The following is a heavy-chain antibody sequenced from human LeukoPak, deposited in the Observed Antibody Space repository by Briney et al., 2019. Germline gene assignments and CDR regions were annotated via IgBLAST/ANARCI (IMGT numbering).Heavy chain of an antibody. CDR3: ARGVYSCDY. D-gene: IGHD6-13*01. CDR1: RGSLSRSI. Sequence: TSETPSLTPTHPRGSLSRSIWSTIRQPPGKGLGWGGYIYYSGSTNYNPSLKSRVTISVDTSKNQFALKLSSVTAADTAVYYCARGVYSCDYCGQGALVTVSS. J-gene: IGHJ4*02. CDR2: IYYSGST. V-gene: IGHV4-59*01.